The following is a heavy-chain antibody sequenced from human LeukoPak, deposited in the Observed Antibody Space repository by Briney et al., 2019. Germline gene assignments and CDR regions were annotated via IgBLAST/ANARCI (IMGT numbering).Heavy chain of an antibody. V-gene: IGHV1-2*06. J-gene: IGHJ4*02. D-gene: IGHD3-16*02. Sequence: ASVKVSCKASGYIFTGYYMHWVRQAPGQGLEWMGRINPNSGGTNYAQKFQGRVTMTRDTSTSTAYMELSRLRSDDTAVCYCARDNVIRWGQGTLVTVSS. CDR3: ARDNVIR. CDR2: INPNSGGT. CDR1: GYIFTGYY.